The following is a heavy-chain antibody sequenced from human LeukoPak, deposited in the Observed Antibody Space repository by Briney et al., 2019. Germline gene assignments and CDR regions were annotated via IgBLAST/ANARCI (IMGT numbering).Heavy chain of an antibody. Sequence: SETLPLTCTVSGGSISSYYWSWIRQPPGKGLEWIGYIYYSGSTNYNPSLKSRVTISVDTSKNQSSLKLSSVTAADTAVYYCARDYSGSHDYWGQGTLVSVSS. CDR1: GGSISSYY. V-gene: IGHV4-59*01. J-gene: IGHJ4*02. CDR3: ARDYSGSHDY. CDR2: IYYSGST. D-gene: IGHD1-26*01.